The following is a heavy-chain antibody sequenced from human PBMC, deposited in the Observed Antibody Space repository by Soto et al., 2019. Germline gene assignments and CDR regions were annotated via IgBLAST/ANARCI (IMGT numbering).Heavy chain of an antibody. CDR3: AREKRQLWSPIYYYYGMDV. V-gene: IGHV1-69*01. D-gene: IGHD5-18*01. CDR2: IIPIFGTA. J-gene: IGHJ6*02. Sequence: QVQLVQSGAEVKKPGSSVKVSCKASGGTFSSYAISWVRQAPGQGLEWMGGIIPIFGTANYAQKFQGRVTITADESTSTAYMELSSVRSEDTAVYYCAREKRQLWSPIYYYYGMDVWGQGTTVTVSS. CDR1: GGTFSSYA.